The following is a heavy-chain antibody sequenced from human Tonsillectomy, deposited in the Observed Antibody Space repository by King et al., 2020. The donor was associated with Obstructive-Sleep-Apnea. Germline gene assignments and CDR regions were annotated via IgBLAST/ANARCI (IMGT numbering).Heavy chain of an antibody. Sequence: QLVQSGAEVKKPGSSVKVSCKASGGTFSSYAISWVRQAPGQGLDWVGGIIPILGIANYAQKFQGRGPITADKSTTKASMGLSSLGPEDPAVYYCARDKQYYYDSSGTKIDYWGQGTLVTVSS. CDR3: ARDKQYYYDSSGTKIDY. V-gene: IGHV1-69*04. CDR2: IIPILGIA. J-gene: IGHJ4*02. CDR1: GGTFSSYA. D-gene: IGHD3-22*01.